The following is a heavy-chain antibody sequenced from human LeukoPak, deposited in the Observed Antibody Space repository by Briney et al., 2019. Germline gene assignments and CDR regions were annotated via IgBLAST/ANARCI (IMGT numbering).Heavy chain of an antibody. V-gene: IGHV3-23*01. CDR1: GFTISIYA. CDR2: ISGSGVTT. CDR3: AKDRDDYVWGSYLGAFDI. Sequence: GGSLRLSCAASGFTISIYAMNWVRQAPGKGLEWVSSISGSGVTTYYADSVKGRFTISRDNSKNTLYLQMNSLRAEDTAVFYCAKDRDDYVWGSYLGAFDIWGQGTMVTVSS. D-gene: IGHD3-16*01. J-gene: IGHJ3*02.